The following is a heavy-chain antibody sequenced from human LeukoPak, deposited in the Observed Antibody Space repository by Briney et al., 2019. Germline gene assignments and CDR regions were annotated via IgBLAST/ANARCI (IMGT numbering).Heavy chain of an antibody. J-gene: IGHJ4*02. CDR1: GYTFINYY. D-gene: IGHD5-18*01. Sequence: GASVKVSCKASGYTFINYYMHWVRQAPGQGLEWMGIINPSGGTTSYAQNFQGRVTMTRDTSTSTVYMELSSLRSEDTAVYYCAREIGPRQLHLWGSAFDYWGQGTLVTVPS. CDR3: AREIGPRQLHLWGSAFDY. CDR2: INPSGGTT. V-gene: IGHV1-46*01.